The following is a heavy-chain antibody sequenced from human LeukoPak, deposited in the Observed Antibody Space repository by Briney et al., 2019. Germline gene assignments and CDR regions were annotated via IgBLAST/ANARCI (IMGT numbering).Heavy chain of an antibody. V-gene: IGHV3-11*01. CDR1: GFTFRDYY. CDR3: ARGYSGYDPYDY. Sequence: GGSVRLSCAASGFTFRDYYMSWIRQAPGRGREWVSYISSSGSTIYYADSVKGRFTISRDNAKNSLYLQMNSLRAEDTAVYYCARGYSGYDPYDYWGQGTLVTVSS. D-gene: IGHD5-12*01. CDR2: ISSSGSTI. J-gene: IGHJ4*02.